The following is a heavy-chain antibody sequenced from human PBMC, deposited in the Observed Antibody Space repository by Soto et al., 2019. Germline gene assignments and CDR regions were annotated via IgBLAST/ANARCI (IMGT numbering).Heavy chain of an antibody. V-gene: IGHV1-24*01. CDR3: ATDVGRRELLPLVY. D-gene: IGHD1-26*01. CDR2: FDPEDGET. J-gene: IGHJ4*02. Sequence: QVQLVQSGAEVKKPGASVKVSCKVSGYTLTELSMHWVRQAPGKGLEWMGGFDPEDGETIYAQKFQGRVTMTEDTSTDSDYMELSSLRSADKAVYYCATDVGRRELLPLVYWGQGTLVTVSS. CDR1: GYTLTELS.